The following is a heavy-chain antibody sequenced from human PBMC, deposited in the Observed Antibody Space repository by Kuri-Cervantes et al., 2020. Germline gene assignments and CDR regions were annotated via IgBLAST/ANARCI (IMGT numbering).Heavy chain of an antibody. CDR1: GFTVSSNY. V-gene: IGHV3-66*02. CDR3: ARDERSRITMGRGVIMAY. CDR2: IYSGGST. D-gene: IGHD3-10*01. J-gene: IGHJ4*02. Sequence: GESLKISCAASGFTVSSNYMSWVRQAPGKGLEWVSVIYSGGSTYYADSVKGRFTISRDNSKNTLYLQMNSLRAEDTAVYYCARDERSRITMGRGVIMAYWGQGTLVTVSS.